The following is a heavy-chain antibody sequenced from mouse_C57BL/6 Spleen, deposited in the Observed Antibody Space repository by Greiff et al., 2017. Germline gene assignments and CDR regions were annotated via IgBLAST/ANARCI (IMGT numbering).Heavy chain of an antibody. J-gene: IGHJ4*01. CDR2: IDPSDSYT. CDR1: GYTFTSYW. D-gene: IGHD2-5*01. CDR3: ARWGYSNFYYAMDY. Sequence: VKLQQPGAELVMPGASVKLSCKASGYTFTSYWMHWVKQRPGQGLEWIGEIDPSDSYTNYNQKFKGKSTLTVDKSSSTAYMQLSSLTSEDSAVYYCARWGYSNFYYAMDYWGQGTSVTVSS. V-gene: IGHV1-69*01.